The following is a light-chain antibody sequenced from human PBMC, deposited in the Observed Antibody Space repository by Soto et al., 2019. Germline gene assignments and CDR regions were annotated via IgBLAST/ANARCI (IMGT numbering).Light chain of an antibody. CDR3: QVWESSSDHYV. CDR2: EDS. J-gene: IGLJ1*01. Sequence: SYELTQPPSVSVAPGQTARITCGGNNIVSKSVHWYQQKPGQAPVLFVYEDSDWPSGIPDRFSGSNSGNTATLTISRVEAVHEADYYCQVWESSSDHYVFGTGTKLTAL. CDR1: NIVSKS. V-gene: IGLV3-21*02.